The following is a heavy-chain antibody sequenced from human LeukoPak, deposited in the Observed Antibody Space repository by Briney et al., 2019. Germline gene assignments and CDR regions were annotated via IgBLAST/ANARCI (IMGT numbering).Heavy chain of an antibody. CDR2: INPNSGGT. V-gene: IGHV1-2*02. D-gene: IGHD3-16*01. Sequence: ASVKVSCKASGYTFTDYYMHWVRQAPGQGLEWMGWINPNSGGTNYAQKFQDRVTMTRDTSISTAYMELSSLRSEDTAVYYCAREGAYSSNWSDPWGQGTLVTVSS. CDR3: AREGAYSSNWSDP. CDR1: GYTFTDYY. J-gene: IGHJ5*02.